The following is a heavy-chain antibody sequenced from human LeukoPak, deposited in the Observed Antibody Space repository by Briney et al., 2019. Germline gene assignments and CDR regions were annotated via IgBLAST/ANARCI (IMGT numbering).Heavy chain of an antibody. CDR1: GLTFSSHW. CDR2: ITNDGSST. D-gene: IGHD2/OR15-2a*01. Sequence: PGGSLRLSCAASGLTFSSHWMHWVRQAPGKGLVWVSRITNDGSSTTYADSVKGRFTISRDNSKNTLYLQMNSLRAEDTAVYYCARQGPRGNSQFDYWGQGTLVTVSS. J-gene: IGHJ4*02. V-gene: IGHV3-74*01. CDR3: ARQGPRGNSQFDY.